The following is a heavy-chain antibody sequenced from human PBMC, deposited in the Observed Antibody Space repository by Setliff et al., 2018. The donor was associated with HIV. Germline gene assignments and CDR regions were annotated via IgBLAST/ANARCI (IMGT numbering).Heavy chain of an antibody. CDR3: ARGLRFLEWLSRDNWFDP. Sequence: GASVKVSCKASGYTFTSYDINWVRQATGQGLEWMGWMNPNSGNTGYAQKFQSRVTITRNTSISTAYMELSSLRSEDTAVYYCARGLRFLEWLSRDNWFDPWGQGTLVTVSS. CDR1: GYTFTSYD. CDR2: MNPNSGNT. J-gene: IGHJ5*02. D-gene: IGHD3-3*01. V-gene: IGHV1-8*03.